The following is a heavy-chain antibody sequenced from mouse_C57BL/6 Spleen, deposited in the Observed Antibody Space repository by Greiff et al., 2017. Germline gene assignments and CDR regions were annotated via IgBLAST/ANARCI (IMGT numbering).Heavy chain of an antibody. CDR1: GFTFSDYG. V-gene: IGHV5-17*01. Sequence: EVQVVEPGGGLVKPGGSLKLSCAASGFTFSDYGMPWVRQAPGKGLEWVAYISSGSSTIYYADTVKGRFTISRDNAKNTPFLQMTSLRSEDTALYFCARNYSARSPPYFDYWGQGTTLTVSS. D-gene: IGHD1-1*01. J-gene: IGHJ2*01. CDR3: ARNYSARSPPYFDY. CDR2: ISSGSSTI.